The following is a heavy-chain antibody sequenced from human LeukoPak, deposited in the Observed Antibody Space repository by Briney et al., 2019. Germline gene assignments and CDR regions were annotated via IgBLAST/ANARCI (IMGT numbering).Heavy chain of an antibody. V-gene: IGHV4-31*03. J-gene: IGHJ4*02. CDR2: IYYSGGS. D-gene: IGHD3-3*01. Sequence: PSETLSLTCTVSGGSITSGGYYWSWIRQHPGKGLEWIGYIYYSGGSFYNPSLKSRVAISLDTSKSQFSLRLSSVTAADTAVYYCARGNYYYFESWGQGTLVTVSS. CDR1: GGSITSGGYY. CDR3: ARGNYYYFES.